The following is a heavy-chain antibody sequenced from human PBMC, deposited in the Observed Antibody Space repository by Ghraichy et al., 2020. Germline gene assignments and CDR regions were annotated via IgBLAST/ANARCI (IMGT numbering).Heavy chain of an antibody. J-gene: IGHJ6*03. CDR2: ISYDGSNK. Sequence: GGSLRLSCAASGFTFSTCGMHWVRQAPGKGLEWVAVISYDGSNKYNAESVKGRFTISRDNSKNTLYLQMNSLRAEDTAVYYCAKDQEYYYYYYMDVWGKGTTVTVSS. V-gene: IGHV3-30*18. CDR1: GFTFSTCG. CDR3: AKDQEYYYYYYMDV.